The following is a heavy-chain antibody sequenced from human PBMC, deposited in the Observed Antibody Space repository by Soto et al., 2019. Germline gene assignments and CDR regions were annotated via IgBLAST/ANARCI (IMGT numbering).Heavy chain of an antibody. V-gene: IGHV1-46*01. Sequence: ASVKVSCKASGYTFTTYYIHWVRQAPGQGLEWMGMINTSGGTTTYAQKFQGRVTMTRDTSTSTVYMELSSLRSEDTAVYFCAREDDYGDFGSEYFQHWGQGTLVTVSS. D-gene: IGHD4-17*01. CDR1: GYTFTTYY. CDR2: INTSGGTT. CDR3: AREDDYGDFGSEYFQH. J-gene: IGHJ1*01.